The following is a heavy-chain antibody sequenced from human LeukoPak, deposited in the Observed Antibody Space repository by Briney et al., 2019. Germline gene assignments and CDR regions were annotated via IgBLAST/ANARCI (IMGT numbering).Heavy chain of an antibody. Sequence: PSETLSLTCTVSGGSISSGEYYWSWIRQPPGKGLEWIGYIYYSGSTYYNPSHKSRVTISVDTSKNQFSLKLSSVTAADTAVYYCARGGYSYGYPWFDPWGQGTLVTVSS. CDR2: IYYSGST. CDR3: ARGGYSYGYPWFDP. CDR1: GGSISSGEYY. D-gene: IGHD5-18*01. V-gene: IGHV4-30-4*01. J-gene: IGHJ5*02.